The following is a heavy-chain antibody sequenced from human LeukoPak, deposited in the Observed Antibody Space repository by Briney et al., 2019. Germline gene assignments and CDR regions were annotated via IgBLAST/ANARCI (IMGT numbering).Heavy chain of an antibody. CDR2: IWYDGSNK. J-gene: IGHJ6*02. CDR3: ARDGSMVRGGRKYGMDV. V-gene: IGHV3-33*01. D-gene: IGHD3-10*01. Sequence: GGSLRLSCAASGFTFSSYGMHWVRQAPGKGLEWVAVIWYDGSNKYYADSVKGRFTISRDNSKNTLYLQMNSLRAEDTALYYCARDGSMVRGGRKYGMDVWGQGTTVTVSS. CDR1: GFTFSSYG.